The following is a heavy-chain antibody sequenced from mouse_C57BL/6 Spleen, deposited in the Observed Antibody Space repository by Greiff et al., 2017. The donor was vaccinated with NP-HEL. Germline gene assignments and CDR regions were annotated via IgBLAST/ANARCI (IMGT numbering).Heavy chain of an antibody. CDR1: GFSLTSYG. J-gene: IGHJ4*01. CDR3: ARHYDYDVLYAMDY. CDR2: IWSGGST. V-gene: IGHV2-2*01. D-gene: IGHD2-4*01. Sequence: VQLVESGPGLVQPSQSLSITCTVSGFSLTSYGVHWVRQSPGKGLEWLGVIWSGGSTDYNAAFISRLSISKDNSKSQVFFKMNSLQADDTAIYYCARHYDYDVLYAMDYWGQGTSVTVSS.